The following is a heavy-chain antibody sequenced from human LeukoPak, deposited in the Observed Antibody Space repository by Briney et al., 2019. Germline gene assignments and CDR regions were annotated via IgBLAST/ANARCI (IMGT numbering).Heavy chain of an antibody. J-gene: IGHJ4*02. CDR1: GFTFSSYA. Sequence: QTGGSLRLSCAASGFTFSSYAMSWVRQAPGKGLEWVSAISGSGGSTYYADSVKGRFTISRDNSKNTLYLQMNSLRAEDTAVYYCAKVISLLWFGEFDYWGQGTLVTVSS. CDR2: ISGSGGST. CDR3: AKVISLLWFGEFDY. D-gene: IGHD3-10*01. V-gene: IGHV3-23*01.